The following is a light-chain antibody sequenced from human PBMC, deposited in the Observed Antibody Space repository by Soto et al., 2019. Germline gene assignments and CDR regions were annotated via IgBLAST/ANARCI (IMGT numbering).Light chain of an antibody. J-gene: IGKJ1*01. CDR2: KAS. CDR1: QSISSW. Sequence: DIQMTQSPSTLSASVGDRVTITCRASQSISSWLAWYQQKPGKAPKLLIYKASRLVSAVPSRFSGSGSGTEFTLTISSLQPDDFATYYCQQYNSYWTFDQGTKVEIK. CDR3: QQYNSYWT. V-gene: IGKV1-5*03.